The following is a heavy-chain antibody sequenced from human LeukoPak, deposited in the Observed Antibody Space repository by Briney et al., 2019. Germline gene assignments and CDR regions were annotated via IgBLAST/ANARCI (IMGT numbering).Heavy chain of an antibody. CDR3: ARGPHLAARLNPYYFDY. J-gene: IGHJ4*02. D-gene: IGHD6-6*01. Sequence: SETLSLTCTVSGDSISSYYWSWIRQPPGKGLEWIGRIYTSGSTNYNPSLKSRVTMSVDTSKNQFSLKLSSVTAADTAVYYCARGPHLAARLNPYYFDYWGQGTLVTVSS. CDR2: IYTSGST. V-gene: IGHV4-4*07. CDR1: GDSISSYY.